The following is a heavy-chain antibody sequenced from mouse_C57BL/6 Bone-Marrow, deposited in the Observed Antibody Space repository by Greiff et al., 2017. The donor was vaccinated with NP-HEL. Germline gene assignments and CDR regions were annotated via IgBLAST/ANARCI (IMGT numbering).Heavy chain of an antibody. CDR2: ISDGGSYT. V-gene: IGHV5-4*01. J-gene: IGHJ1*03. CDR1: GFTFSSYS. Sequence: EVKLVESGGGLVKPGGSLKLSCAASGFTFSSYSMSWVRQTPEKRLEWVATISDGGSYTDYPDNLKGRFTISTDTAKNKLYLQMSQLKSEDTAMYYCARDLEYTSSDVWGTGTTVTVSS. D-gene: IGHD5-1*01. CDR3: ARDLEYTSSDV.